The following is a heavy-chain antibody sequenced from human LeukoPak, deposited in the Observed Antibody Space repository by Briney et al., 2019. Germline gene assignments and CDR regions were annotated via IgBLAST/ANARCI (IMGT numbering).Heavy chain of an antibody. J-gene: IGHJ3*02. CDR2: IYPGDSDT. V-gene: IGHV5-51*01. Sequence: GESPMIPCKASGYTFTNYWIVWVLQVPGKGLEWMGIIYPGDSDTRYSPSFQGQVTISLDKSISTAYLQWSSLKASDTAMYYCARLGYSGTYFGAFDIWGERSVVSVSS. CDR1: GYTFTNYW. D-gene: IGHD1-26*01. CDR3: ARLGYSGTYFGAFDI.